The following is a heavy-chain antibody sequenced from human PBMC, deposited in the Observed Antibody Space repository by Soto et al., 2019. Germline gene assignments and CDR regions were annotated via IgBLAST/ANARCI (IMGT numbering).Heavy chain of an antibody. CDR2: INHSGST. Sequence: GTLSLTCAVYGGSFSGYYWSWIRQPPGKGLEWIGEINHSGSTNYNPSLKSRVTISVDTSKNQFSLKLSSVTAADTAVYYCARVATLYYYYYYGMDVWGQGTTVTVSS. CDR3: ARVATLYYYYYYGMDV. V-gene: IGHV4-34*01. J-gene: IGHJ6*02. D-gene: IGHD5-12*01. CDR1: GGSFSGYY.